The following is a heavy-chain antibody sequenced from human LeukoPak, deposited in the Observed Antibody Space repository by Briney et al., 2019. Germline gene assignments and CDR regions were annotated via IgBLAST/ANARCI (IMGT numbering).Heavy chain of an antibody. CDR2: INPNSGDP. V-gene: IGHV1-2*06. J-gene: IGHJ6*03. D-gene: IGHD2-8*01. CDR3: ARSARLCNNGVCFTDYYIDL. CDR1: GGTLSSYA. Sequence: ASVKVSCKASGGTLSSYAISWVRQAPGQGLEWMGRINPNSGDPNYPQKFQGRVTMTRDTSISTAYMEMSSLTSDDTAVYYCARSARLCNNGVCFTDYYIDLWGKGTTVIVSS.